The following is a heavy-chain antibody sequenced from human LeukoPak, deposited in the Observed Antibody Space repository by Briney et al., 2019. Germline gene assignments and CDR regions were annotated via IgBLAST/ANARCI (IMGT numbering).Heavy chain of an antibody. V-gene: IGHV3-23*01. D-gene: IGHD6-19*01. Sequence: PGGSLRLSCAASGFTFSSYAMSWVRQAPGKGLEWVSAISGSGGSTYYADSVKGRFTISRDNSKNTLYLQMNSLRAEDTAVYYCAKAQVSTGYSSGWAPFDYWGQGTLVTVSS. CDR2: ISGSGGST. J-gene: IGHJ4*02. CDR3: AKAQVSTGYSSGWAPFDY. CDR1: GFTFSSYA.